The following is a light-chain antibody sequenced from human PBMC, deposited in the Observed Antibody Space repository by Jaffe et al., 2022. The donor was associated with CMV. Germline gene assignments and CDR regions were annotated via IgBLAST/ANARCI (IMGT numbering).Light chain of an antibody. CDR1: QSFRSSY. Sequence: EVVLTQSPGTLSLSPGERATLSCRASQSFRSSYLAWYQQKPGQAPRLLIYGASSRATGIPDRFSGSGSGTDFTLTISRLEPEDAAVYYCQQYGSSPETFGQGTKVEIK. CDR2: GAS. V-gene: IGKV3-20*01. J-gene: IGKJ1*01. CDR3: QQYGSSPET.